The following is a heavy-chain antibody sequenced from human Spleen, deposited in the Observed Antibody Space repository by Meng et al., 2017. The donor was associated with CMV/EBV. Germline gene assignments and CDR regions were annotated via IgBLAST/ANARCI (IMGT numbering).Heavy chain of an antibody. CDR2: IYYSGST. Sequence: HVQLQYSCPVLVKASLTLSLTCAVSGGSISGGDSYWSWIRQPPGKCLEWIGYIYYSGSTYYNPSLKSRVTISVDTSKNLFSLKLRSVTAADTAVYYCARVVPAARFDPWGQGTLVTVSS. CDR3: ARVVPAARFDP. J-gene: IGHJ5*02. CDR1: GGSISGGDSY. V-gene: IGHV4-30-4*01. D-gene: IGHD2-2*01.